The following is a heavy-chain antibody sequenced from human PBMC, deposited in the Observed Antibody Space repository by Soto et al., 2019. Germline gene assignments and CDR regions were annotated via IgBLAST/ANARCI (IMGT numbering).Heavy chain of an antibody. CDR3: ARHLAPITMVRGVTLGDYYYYGMDV. Sequence: KPSETLSLTGTVSGGSISRSSYYWGWIRQPPGKGLEWIGSIYYSGSTYYNPSLKSRVTISVDTSKNQFSLKLSSVTAADTAVYYCARHLAPITMVRGVTLGDYYYYGMDVWGQGTTVTVSS. CDR1: GGSISRSSYY. D-gene: IGHD3-10*01. J-gene: IGHJ6*02. CDR2: IYYSGST. V-gene: IGHV4-39*01.